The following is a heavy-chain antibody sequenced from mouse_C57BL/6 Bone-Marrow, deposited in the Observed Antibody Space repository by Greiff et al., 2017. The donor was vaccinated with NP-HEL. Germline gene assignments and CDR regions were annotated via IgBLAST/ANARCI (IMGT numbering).Heavy chain of an antibody. D-gene: IGHD2-13*01. CDR3: AREVTGYFDY. V-gene: IGHV1-85*01. CDR2: SYPRDGST. J-gene: IGHJ2*01. Sequence: VKLMESGPELVKPGASVKLSCKASGYTFTSYDINWVKQRPGQGLEWIGWSYPRDGSTKYNEKFKGKVTLTVDTSSSTAYMELRSLTSEDSAVYFCAREVTGYFDYWGQGTTLTVSS. CDR1: GYTFTSYD.